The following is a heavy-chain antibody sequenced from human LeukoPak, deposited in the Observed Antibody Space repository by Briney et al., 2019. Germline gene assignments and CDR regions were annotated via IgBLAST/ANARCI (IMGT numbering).Heavy chain of an antibody. Sequence: GGSLRLSCVASGFTFSNYAMNWVRQAPGKGLDWVSTISVGHSTNYADSVKGRFTISRDNSKNTLYLQMNSLRAGDTAVYYCARESGSSWHRGWFDPWGQGTLVTVSS. J-gene: IGHJ5*02. V-gene: IGHV3-23*01. CDR3: ARESGSSWHRGWFDP. D-gene: IGHD6-13*01. CDR2: ISVGHST. CDR1: GFTFSNYA.